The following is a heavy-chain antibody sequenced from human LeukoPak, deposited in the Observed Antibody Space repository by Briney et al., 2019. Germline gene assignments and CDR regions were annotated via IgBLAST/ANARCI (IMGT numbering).Heavy chain of an antibody. J-gene: IGHJ4*02. Sequence: GGTLRLSCAASGFTFSSYGMSWVRQAPGKGLEWVSAISGSGGSTYYADSVKGRFTISRDNSKNTLYLQMNSLRAEDTAVYYCARGHQNSHLFDYWGQGTLVTVSS. CDR1: GFTFSSYG. D-gene: IGHD2/OR15-2a*01. CDR2: ISGSGGST. V-gene: IGHV3-23*01. CDR3: ARGHQNSHLFDY.